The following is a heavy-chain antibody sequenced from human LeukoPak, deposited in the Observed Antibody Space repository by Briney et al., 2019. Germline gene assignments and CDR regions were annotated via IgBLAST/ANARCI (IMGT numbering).Heavy chain of an antibody. Sequence: SETLSLTCAVYGGSFSTYYWSWIRQPPGKGLEWIGEITHSGSTNYNPSLKSRVTISVDTSKNHFSLRLSSVTAADTAVYYCTSQTSGYYYHYGMDVWGQGTTVTVSS. V-gene: IGHV4-34*01. CDR2: ITHSGST. CDR3: TSQTSGYYYHYGMDV. CDR1: GGSFSTYY. J-gene: IGHJ6*02. D-gene: IGHD3-10*01.